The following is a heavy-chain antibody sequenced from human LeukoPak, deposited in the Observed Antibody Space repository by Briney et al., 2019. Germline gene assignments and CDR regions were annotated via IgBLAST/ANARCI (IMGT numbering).Heavy chain of an antibody. CDR2: INSDGSST. CDR1: GFTFSSYW. D-gene: IGHD3-10*01. Sequence: GGPLRLSCAASGFTFSSYWMHWVRQAPGKGLVWVSRINSDGSSTSYADSVKGRFTISRDNAKNTLYLQMNSLRAEDTAVYYCARDFRSMVRGVSVHWGQGTLVTVSS. CDR3: ARDFRSMVRGVSVH. V-gene: IGHV3-74*01. J-gene: IGHJ4*02.